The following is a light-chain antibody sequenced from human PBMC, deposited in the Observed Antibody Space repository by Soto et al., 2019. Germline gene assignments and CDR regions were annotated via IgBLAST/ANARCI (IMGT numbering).Light chain of an antibody. CDR2: WAS. Sequence: DIVMTQSPDSLAVSLGERATINCKSSQSVLYNSNNKNYLAWYQQKPGQPPKLLFYWASTRESGVPDRFSGSGSGTDFTLTISSLQAEDVAVSYCQQYYSTPLTFGGGTKVEIK. CDR1: QSVLYNSNNKNY. CDR3: QQYYSTPLT. V-gene: IGKV4-1*01. J-gene: IGKJ4*01.